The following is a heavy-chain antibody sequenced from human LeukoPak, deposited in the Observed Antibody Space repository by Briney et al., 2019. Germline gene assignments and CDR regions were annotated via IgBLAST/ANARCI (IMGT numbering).Heavy chain of an antibody. CDR1: GFTVSSNY. J-gene: IGHJ4*02. V-gene: IGHV3-23*01. CDR2: ISGSGGST. Sequence: AGSLRLSCAASGFTVSSNYMSWVRQAPGKGLEWVSAISGSGGSTYYADPVKGRFTISRDNSKNTLYLQMNSLGVEDTAVYYCARGLYSSSPWGRGTLVTVSS. CDR3: ARGLYSSSP. D-gene: IGHD6-6*01.